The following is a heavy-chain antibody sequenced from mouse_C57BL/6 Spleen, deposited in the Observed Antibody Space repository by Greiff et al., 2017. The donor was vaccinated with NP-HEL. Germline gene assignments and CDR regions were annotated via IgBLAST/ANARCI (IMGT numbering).Heavy chain of an antibody. CDR1: GYTFTSYW. Sequence: QVQLQQPAAELVMPGASVKLSCKASGYTFTSYWMHWVKQRPGQGLEWIGEIDPSDSYTNYNQKFKGKSTLTVDKSSSTAYMQLSSLTSEDSAVYYCARSGAITTVVATSGDFDVWGTGTTVTVSS. J-gene: IGHJ1*03. V-gene: IGHV1-69*01. D-gene: IGHD1-1*01. CDR3: ARSGAITTVVATSGDFDV. CDR2: IDPSDSYT.